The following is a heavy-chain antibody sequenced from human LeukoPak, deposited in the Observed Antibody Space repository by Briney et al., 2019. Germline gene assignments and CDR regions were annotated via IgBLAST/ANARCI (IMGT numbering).Heavy chain of an antibody. J-gene: IGHJ4*02. CDR1: GYTFTSYD. CDR2: MNPNSGNT. CDR3: ARGSSSSWYDPIDY. V-gene: IGHV1-8*03. Sequence: ASVKVSCKASGYTFTSYDINWVRQATGQGREWMGWMNPNSGNTGYAQKFQGRVTITRNTSISTAYMELSSLRSEDTAVYYCARGSSSSWYDPIDYWGQGTLVTVSS. D-gene: IGHD6-13*01.